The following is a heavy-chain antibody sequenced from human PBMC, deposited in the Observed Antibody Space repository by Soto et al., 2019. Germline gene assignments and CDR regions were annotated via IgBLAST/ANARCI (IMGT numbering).Heavy chain of an antibody. CDR2: MWYDGTRK. V-gene: IGHV3-33*01. CDR1: GFTLNNYG. D-gene: IGHD3-10*01. CDR3: ARDPGRSGGPWCFDY. Sequence: GGSLRLSCAASGFTLNNYGIHWVRQAPGKGLEWVAVMWYDGTRKDYSDSVRGRFTISRDNSKNTLFLQMNSLRADDTAVYYCARDPGRSGGPWCFDYWGQGALVTVSS. J-gene: IGHJ4*02.